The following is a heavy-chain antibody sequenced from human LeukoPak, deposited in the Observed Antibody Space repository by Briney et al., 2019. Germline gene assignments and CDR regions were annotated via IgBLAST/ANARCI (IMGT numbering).Heavy chain of an antibody. CDR2: ISGSGGGT. CDR1: GFTFSSYA. V-gene: IGHV3-23*01. Sequence: PGGSLRLSCAASGFTFSSYAMSWVRQAPGKGLEWVSAISGSGGGTYYADSVKGRFTISRDNSKNTLYLQMNSLRAEDTAVYYCAKPAEQWLVSGRFDPWGQGTLVTVSS. D-gene: IGHD6-19*01. CDR3: AKPAEQWLVSGRFDP. J-gene: IGHJ5*02.